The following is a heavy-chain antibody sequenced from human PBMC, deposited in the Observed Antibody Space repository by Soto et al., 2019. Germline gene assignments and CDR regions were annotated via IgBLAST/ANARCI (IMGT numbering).Heavy chain of an antibody. Sequence: GGSLRLSCAASGFTFSSYGMHWVRQAPGKGLEWVAVIWYDGSNKYYADSVKGRFTISRDNSKNTLYLEMNNLQTEDTAMYYCTTDSYITPIIVRFDYWGHGTLVTVSS. V-gene: IGHV3-33*01. J-gene: IGHJ4*01. D-gene: IGHD3-10*01. CDR1: GFTFSSYG. CDR3: TTDSYITPIIVRFDY. CDR2: IWYDGSNK.